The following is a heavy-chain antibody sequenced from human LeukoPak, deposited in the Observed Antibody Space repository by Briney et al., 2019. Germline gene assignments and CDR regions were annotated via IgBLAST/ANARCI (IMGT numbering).Heavy chain of an antibody. V-gene: IGHV1-46*01. D-gene: IGHD1-26*01. CDR1: GYTFTSYY. J-gene: IGHJ5*02. CDR2: INPTGDST. Sequence: AAVKVSCKASGYTFTSYYMHWGRQAPGQGLEWMGLINPTGDSTAYAQNFQGRVTMTRDMSTSKDYMELSSLRSEDTAIYYCARDNSVGDNAWWFDPWGQGTLVTLSS. CDR3: ARDNSVGDNAWWFDP.